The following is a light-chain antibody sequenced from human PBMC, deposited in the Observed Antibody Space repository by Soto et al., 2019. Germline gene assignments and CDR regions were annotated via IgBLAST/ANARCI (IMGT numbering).Light chain of an antibody. CDR1: QTVSSK. Sequence: VLTHSPAALSSSPGERATLSCGASQTVSSKLAWYQHKPGQAPRLLIYDTSNRATGIPARFSGSGSGTDFTITISSLEPEDFAVYYCHQRKSWPRTFGQGTKV. J-gene: IGKJ1*01. CDR3: HQRKSWPRT. V-gene: IGKV3-11*01. CDR2: DTS.